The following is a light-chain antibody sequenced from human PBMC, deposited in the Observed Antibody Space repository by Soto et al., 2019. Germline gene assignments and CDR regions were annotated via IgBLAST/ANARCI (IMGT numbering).Light chain of an antibody. CDR2: LGS. CDR1: QSLLHSNGYNY. V-gene: IGKV2-28*01. J-gene: IGKJ5*01. Sequence: DIVMTQSPLSLPVTPGEPASISCMSSQSLLHSNGYNYLDWYLQKPGQSPQLLIYLGSNRASGVPDRFSGSGSGTDFTLTISRLEPEDFAVYYCQQYGSSPLFGQGTRLEIK. CDR3: QQYGSSPL.